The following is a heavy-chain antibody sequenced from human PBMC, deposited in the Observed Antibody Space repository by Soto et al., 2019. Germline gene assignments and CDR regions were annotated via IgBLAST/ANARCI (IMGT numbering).Heavy chain of an antibody. CDR1: GFSLTTTGLG. Sequence: QITLEESGPTLVQPTQTLTLTCAFSGFSLTTTGLGVCWIRQPPGTALEWLAVIYWDDDRRYSPSLKSRLTVTKDTSNKQVVLTMTNMDPVDTATYYCAHLTITYWGGIGDEAFDIWGQGTMVTVSS. CDR2: IYWDDDR. J-gene: IGHJ3*02. D-gene: IGHD3-16*02. CDR3: AHLTITYWGGIGDEAFDI. V-gene: IGHV2-5*02.